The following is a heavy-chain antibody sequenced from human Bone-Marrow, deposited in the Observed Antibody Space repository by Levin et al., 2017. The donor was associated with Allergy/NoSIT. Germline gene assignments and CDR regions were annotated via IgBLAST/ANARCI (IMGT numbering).Heavy chain of an antibody. Sequence: PGGSLRLSCAASGFTFSSYGMHWVRQAPGKGLEWVAVISYDGSNKYYADSVKGRFTISRDNSKNTLYLQMNSLRAEDTAVYYCAKDRFGITGTNDEPDYYYYGMDVWGQGTTVTVSS. CDR2: ISYDGSNK. D-gene: IGHD1-7*01. CDR1: GFTFSSYG. J-gene: IGHJ6*02. CDR3: AKDRFGITGTNDEPDYYYYGMDV. V-gene: IGHV3-30*18.